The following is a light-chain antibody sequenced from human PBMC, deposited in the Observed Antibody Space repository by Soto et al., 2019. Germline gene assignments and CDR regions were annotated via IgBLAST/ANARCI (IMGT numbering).Light chain of an antibody. CDR1: QSVDIN. CDR2: GAS. CDR3: QQYGSTPTT. V-gene: IGKV3-20*01. J-gene: IGKJ1*01. Sequence: EIVLTHSPATLSVSPWERVTLSCRASQSVDINLAWYQQKPCQAPRLLIYGASTRATDIPARFSGSGSGKDFTLTISRLEPEDFAVYYCQQYGSTPTTFGQGTKVDIK.